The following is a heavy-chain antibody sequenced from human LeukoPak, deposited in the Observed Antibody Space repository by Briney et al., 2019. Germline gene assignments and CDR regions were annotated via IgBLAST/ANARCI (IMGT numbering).Heavy chain of an antibody. CDR3: ATLTTPLFDY. Sequence: SETLSLTCAVYGVPFSGYYWSWIRQPPGKGLEWIGEINHSGSTNYNPSLKSRVTISVDTSKNQFSPKLSSVTAADTAVYYCATLTTPLFDYWGQGTLVTVSS. J-gene: IGHJ4*02. CDR1: GVPFSGYY. D-gene: IGHD4-17*01. V-gene: IGHV4-34*01. CDR2: INHSGST.